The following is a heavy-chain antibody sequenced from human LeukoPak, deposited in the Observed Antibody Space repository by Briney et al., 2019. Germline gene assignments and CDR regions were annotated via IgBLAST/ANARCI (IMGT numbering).Heavy chain of an antibody. J-gene: IGHJ4*02. D-gene: IGHD3-10*01. CDR1: GFTFSSYW. CDR3: AKVRGVITRAAYFDY. CDR2: IKEDGSDK. Sequence: PGGSLRLSCEVSGFTFSSYWMSWVRQAPGKGREWVANIKEDGSDKYYVDSVKGRFTSSRDNAKNSLHLQSNSLRAEDTAVYYCAKVRGVITRAAYFDYWGQGTLVTVSS. V-gene: IGHV3-7*01.